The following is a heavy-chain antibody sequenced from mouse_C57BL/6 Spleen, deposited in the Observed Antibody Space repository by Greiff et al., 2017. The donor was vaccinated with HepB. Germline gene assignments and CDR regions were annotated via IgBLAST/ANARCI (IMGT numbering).Heavy chain of an antibody. CDR3: ARGAPAMDY. CDR2: IDPSDSYT. V-gene: IGHV1-69*01. J-gene: IGHJ4*01. CDR1: GYTFTSYW. Sequence: VQLQQPGAELVMPGASVKLSCKASGYTFTSYWMHWVKQRPGQGLEWIGEIDPSDSYTNYNQKFKGKSTLTVDKSSSTAYMQLSSLTSEDSAFYYSARGAPAMDYWGQGTSVTVSS.